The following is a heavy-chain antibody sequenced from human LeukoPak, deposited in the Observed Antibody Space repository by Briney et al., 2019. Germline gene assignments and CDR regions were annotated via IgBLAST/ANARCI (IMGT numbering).Heavy chain of an antibody. V-gene: IGHV4-34*01. CDR3: ARGFRYGGNPDR. CDR1: GGSFSGYY. D-gene: IGHD4-23*01. Sequence: SETLSLTCAVYGGSFSGYYWSWIRQPPGKGLEWIGEINHSGSTNYNPSLKSRVTISVDTSKNQFSLKLSSVTAADTAVYYCARGFRYGGNPDRWGQGTLVTASS. CDR2: INHSGST. J-gene: IGHJ5*02.